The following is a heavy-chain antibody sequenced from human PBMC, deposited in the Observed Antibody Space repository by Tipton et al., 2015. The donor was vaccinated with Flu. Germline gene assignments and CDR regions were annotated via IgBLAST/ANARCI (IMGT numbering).Heavy chain of an antibody. CDR1: GFTFSNYA. D-gene: IGHD5-12*01. CDR3: ARTRQGLVATSSFWS. V-gene: IGHV3-30*04. Sequence: QLVQSGGGVVQPGRSLRVSCAASGFTFSNYAMHWVRQAPGKGLEWVAVISYDGSNRYYADSVKGRFTISRDNSKNIVYLQMNNLRAEYTAVYYCARTRQGLVATSSFWSWGQGTLVTVSS. CDR2: ISYDGSNR. J-gene: IGHJ5*02.